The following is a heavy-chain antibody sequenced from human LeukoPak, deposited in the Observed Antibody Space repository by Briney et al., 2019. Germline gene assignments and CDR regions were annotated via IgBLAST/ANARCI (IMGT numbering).Heavy chain of an antibody. Sequence: PGGSLRLSCAASGLTFSSYGMSWVRQAPGKGLEWVSAISGSGGSTYYADSVKGRFTISRDNSKNTLYLQMNSLSAEDTAVYYCAKGGGGYSYLDYWGQGTLVTVSS. CDR3: AKGGGGYSYLDY. J-gene: IGHJ4*02. CDR1: GLTFSSYG. V-gene: IGHV3-23*01. D-gene: IGHD5-18*01. CDR2: ISGSGGST.